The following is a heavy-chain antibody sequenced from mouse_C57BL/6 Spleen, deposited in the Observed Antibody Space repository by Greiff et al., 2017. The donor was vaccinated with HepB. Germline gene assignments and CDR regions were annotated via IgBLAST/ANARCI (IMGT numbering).Heavy chain of an antibody. J-gene: IGHJ4*01. CDR1: GFTFSSYG. CDR3: ARHGVLYYAMDY. V-gene: IGHV5-6*01. Sequence: EVQLVESGGDLVKPGGSLKLSCAASGFTFSSYGMSWVRQTPDKRLEWVATISSGGSYTYYPDSVKGRFTISRDNAKNTLYLQMSSLKSEDTAMYYCARHGVLYYAMDYWGQGTSVTVSS. D-gene: IGHD5-1*01. CDR2: ISSGGSYT.